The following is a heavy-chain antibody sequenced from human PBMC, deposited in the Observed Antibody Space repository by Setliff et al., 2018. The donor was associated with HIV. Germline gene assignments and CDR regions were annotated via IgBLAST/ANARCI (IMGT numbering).Heavy chain of an antibody. D-gene: IGHD4-17*01. J-gene: IGHJ4*02. V-gene: IGHV4-59*01. CDR3: AREIYGGNSRPFDY. Sequence: SETLSLTCTVSGGSISSYFWSWIRQPPGKGLEWIGYIYYNGNTNYSPSLKSRVTISVDTSKNQVSLKLSSVTAADTAVYYCAREIYGGNSRPFDYWGRGALVTVSS. CDR2: IYYNGNT. CDR1: GGSISSYF.